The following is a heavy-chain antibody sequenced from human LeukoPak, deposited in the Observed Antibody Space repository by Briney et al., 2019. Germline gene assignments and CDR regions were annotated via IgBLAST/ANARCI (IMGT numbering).Heavy chain of an antibody. D-gene: IGHD5-24*01. CDR3: AKGVGDGYNYGWFDY. CDR2: ISGSGGST. Sequence: GGSLRLSCAASGFTFSSYGMHWVRQAPGKGLEWVSAISGSGGSTYYADSVKGRFTISRDNSKNTLYLQMNSLRAEDTAVYYCAKGVGDGYNYGWFDYWGQGTLVTVSS. CDR1: GFTFSSYG. V-gene: IGHV3-23*01. J-gene: IGHJ4*02.